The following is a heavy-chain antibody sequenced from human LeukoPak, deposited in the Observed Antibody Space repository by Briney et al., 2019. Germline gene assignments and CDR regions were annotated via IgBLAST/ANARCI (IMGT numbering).Heavy chain of an antibody. V-gene: IGHV3-30*04. CDR1: VFIFRSYA. J-gene: IGHJ6*02. CDR2: IPYDGSDT. CDR3: AKVPYSGYGSGRPPCMDA. D-gene: IGHD3-10*01. Sequence: PGGSLRLSCAASVFIFRSYAVPGVPRARGRGLEWVAVIPYDGSDTYHADSVKGLFTISRDNSRNTLYLQMNSLRAEVAAVYYCAKVPYSGYGSGRPPCMDAWGQGTTVAISS.